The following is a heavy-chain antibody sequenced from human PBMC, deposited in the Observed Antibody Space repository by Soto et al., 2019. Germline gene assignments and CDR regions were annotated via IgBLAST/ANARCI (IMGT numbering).Heavy chain of an antibody. D-gene: IGHD5-12*01. CDR3: ARAIVVTIGGMDV. CDR1: GGSISSADYY. V-gene: IGHV4-30-4*02. CDR2: IYYSGST. Sequence: PSDTLSLTCTVAGGSISSADYYWSWGRQPPGKGLEWIGYIYYSGSTFFNPSLKSRVTISKDTSRNQFSLRLNSVTAADTAVYYGARAIVVTIGGMDVWGQGTTVTVSS. J-gene: IGHJ6*02.